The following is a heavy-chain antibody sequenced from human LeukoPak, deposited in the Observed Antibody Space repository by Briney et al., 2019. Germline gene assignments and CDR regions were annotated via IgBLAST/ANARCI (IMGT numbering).Heavy chain of an antibody. J-gene: IGHJ2*01. D-gene: IGHD6-19*01. V-gene: IGHV4-34*01. Sequence: SETLSLTCAVYGGSFSGYYWSWIRQPPGKGLEWIGEINHSGSTNYNPPLKSRVTISVDTSKNQFSLKLSSVTAADTAVYYCARGQWLDWYFDLWGRGTLVTVSS. CDR1: GGSFSGYY. CDR2: INHSGST. CDR3: ARGQWLDWYFDL.